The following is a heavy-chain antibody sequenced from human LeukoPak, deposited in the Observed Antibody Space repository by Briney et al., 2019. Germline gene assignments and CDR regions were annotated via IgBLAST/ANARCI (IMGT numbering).Heavy chain of an antibody. V-gene: IGHV4-39*07. D-gene: IGHD2-21*02. CDR1: GGSIGSSSYY. J-gene: IGHJ4*02. CDR3: ARDGGDYYDYVDY. CDR2: IYYSGST. Sequence: SETLSPTCTVSGGSIGSSSYYWGWIRQPPGKGLEWIGSIYYSGSTYYNPSLKSRVTISVDTSKNQFSLKLSSVTAADTAVYYCARDGGDYYDYVDYWGQGTLVTVSS.